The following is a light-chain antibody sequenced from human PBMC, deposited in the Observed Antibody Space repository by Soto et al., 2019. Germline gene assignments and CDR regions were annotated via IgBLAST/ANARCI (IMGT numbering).Light chain of an antibody. J-gene: IGKJ1*01. CDR1: QGIRND. CDR3: QQYNDYSTWT. V-gene: IGKV1-6*01. CDR2: AAS. Sequence: AIQMSTSPSSLFASVGDRVTITCRAGQGIRNDLGLYQQKPGRAPKLLIYAASSLQSGVPSRFSGSGSGTDFTLTISSLQPDDFATYYCQQYNDYSTWTLGQGTNADIK.